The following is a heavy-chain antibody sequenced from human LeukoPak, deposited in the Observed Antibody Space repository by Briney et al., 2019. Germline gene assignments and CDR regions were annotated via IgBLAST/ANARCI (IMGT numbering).Heavy chain of an antibody. V-gene: IGHV3-11*05. Sequence: PRGSLRLSCVVSGSTFSDYYMTWIRQDPGKGLEWIAYITSRSGDTRYAHSVKGRFTISRDNAMDSLYLQMNSLRVEDTAVYFCAKETGLLGAYPFDYWGQGTPATVSS. CDR1: GSTFSDYY. CDR3: AKETGLLGAYPFDY. CDR2: ITSRSGDT. J-gene: IGHJ4*02. D-gene: IGHD3-16*01.